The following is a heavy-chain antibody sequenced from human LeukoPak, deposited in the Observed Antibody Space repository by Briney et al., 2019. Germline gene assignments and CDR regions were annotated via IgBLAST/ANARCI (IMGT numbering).Heavy chain of an antibody. CDR2: IIPILGIA. J-gene: IGHJ4*02. CDR3: ARGPVGATTPDY. Sequence: SVQVSCKASGSTFSSYAISWVRQAPGQGLEWMGRIIPILGIANYAQKFQGRVTITADKSTSTAYMELSSLRSEDTAVYYCARGPVGATTPDYWGQGTLVTVSS. CDR1: GSTFSSYA. V-gene: IGHV1-69*04. D-gene: IGHD1-26*01.